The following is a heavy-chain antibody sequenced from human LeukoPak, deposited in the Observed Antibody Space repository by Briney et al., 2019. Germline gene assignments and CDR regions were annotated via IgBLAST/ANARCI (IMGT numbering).Heavy chain of an antibody. Sequence: ASVKVSCKASGYTFIRYGFSWVRQAPGQGLEWMGWISAYNGDTNCAQKLQGRVTMTTDTSTTTAYMELRSLRSDDTAVYYCARDQGNGYLGDYWGQGTLVTVSS. V-gene: IGHV1-18*01. CDR2: ISAYNGDT. CDR1: GYTFIRYG. D-gene: IGHD3-22*01. J-gene: IGHJ4*02. CDR3: ARDQGNGYLGDY.